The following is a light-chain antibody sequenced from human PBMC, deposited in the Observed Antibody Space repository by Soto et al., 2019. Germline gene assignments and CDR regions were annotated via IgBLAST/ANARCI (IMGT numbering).Light chain of an antibody. J-gene: IGKJ1*01. CDR2: RAS. CDR3: QQSFTMGT. CDR1: QTISTY. Sequence: QMTQSPSSLSASVGDRVTITCRTSQTISTYLNWYPQKPGEAPKLLIYRASTLQSGVPSRFSGSGSGSEFSLTIGGLQLEDFGTYFCQQSFTMGTFGPGTKVQIK. V-gene: IGKV1-39*01.